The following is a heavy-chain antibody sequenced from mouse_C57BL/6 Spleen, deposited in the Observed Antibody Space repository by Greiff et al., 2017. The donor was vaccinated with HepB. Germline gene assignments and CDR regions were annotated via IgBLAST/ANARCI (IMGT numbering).Heavy chain of an antibody. Sequence: QVQLQQSGAELVRPGTSVKVSCKASGYAFTNYLIEWVKQRPGQGLEWIGVINPGSGGTKYNEKFKGKATLTADKSSSTAYMQLSSLTSEDSAVYFCARSRLGGAMDYWGQGTSVTVSS. J-gene: IGHJ4*01. CDR3: ARSRLGGAMDY. CDR2: INPGSGGT. V-gene: IGHV1-54*01. CDR1: GYAFTNYL. D-gene: IGHD4-1*01.